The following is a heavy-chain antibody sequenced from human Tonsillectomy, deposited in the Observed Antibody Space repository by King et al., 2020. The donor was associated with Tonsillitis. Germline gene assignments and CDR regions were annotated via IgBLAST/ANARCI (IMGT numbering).Heavy chain of an antibody. CDR3: AKDLGFGELSEYTFDS. CDR1: GFTFEDYA. Sequence: VQLVESGGGLVQPGGSLRLSCAASGFTFEDYAMHWVRQVPGKGLEWVSLIAWSSASVDYRDFEKGRFTISRDNAKKSLYLHMDSLRVEDTAFYYCAKDLGFGELSEYTFDSWGQGTLVIVSS. V-gene: IGHV3-9*01. J-gene: IGHJ4*02. D-gene: IGHD3-10*01. CDR2: IAWSSASV.